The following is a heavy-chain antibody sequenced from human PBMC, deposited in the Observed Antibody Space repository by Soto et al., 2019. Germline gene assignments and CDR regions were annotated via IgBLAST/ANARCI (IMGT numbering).Heavy chain of an antibody. Sequence: PSETLSLTCGVSGDTISTGGYSWAWIRQPPGKALEWIGHTYHSGNPYYNPSLKSRVIISVDRSKNQFSLKLSSVTAADTAVYYCARGTSHYYDSSGVRKFDYWGQGTLVTVSS. CDR1: GDTISTGGYS. V-gene: IGHV4-30-2*01. D-gene: IGHD3-22*01. CDR2: TYHSGNP. J-gene: IGHJ4*02. CDR3: ARGTSHYYDSSGVRKFDY.